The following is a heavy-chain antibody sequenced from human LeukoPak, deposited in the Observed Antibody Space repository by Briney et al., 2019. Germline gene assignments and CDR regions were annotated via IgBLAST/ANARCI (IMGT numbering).Heavy chain of an antibody. D-gene: IGHD3-3*01. CDR3: VKGYYDFGY. CDR2: ISYDGSNE. J-gene: IGHJ4*02. CDR1: GFSFSNYG. Sequence: GGSLRLSCTASGFSFSNYGMHWVRQAPGKGLEWITVISYDGSNEYYADSVKGRFTISRDNSKITLYLQMNSLRAEDTAVYYCVKGYYDFGYWGQGTLVTVSS. V-gene: IGHV3-30*18.